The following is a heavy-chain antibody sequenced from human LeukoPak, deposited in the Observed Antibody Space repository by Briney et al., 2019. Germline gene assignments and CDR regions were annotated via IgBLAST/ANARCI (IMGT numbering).Heavy chain of an antibody. CDR1: GGSFSGYY. V-gene: IGHV4-34*01. Sequence: SSETLSLTCVVYGGSFSGYYWSWIRQPPGKGLEWIGEINHSGSTNYNPSLKSRVTISIGTSKNQFSLKLSSVTAADTAVYYCARGRRWLLGGVHFDYWGQGTLVTVSS. CDR2: INHSGST. CDR3: ARGRRWLLGGVHFDY. J-gene: IGHJ4*02. D-gene: IGHD5-24*01.